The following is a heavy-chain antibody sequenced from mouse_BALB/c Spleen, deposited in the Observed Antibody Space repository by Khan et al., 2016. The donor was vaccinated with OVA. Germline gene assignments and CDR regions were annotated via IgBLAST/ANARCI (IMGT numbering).Heavy chain of an antibody. CDR2: VNSDGDYT. J-gene: IGHJ3*01. D-gene: IGHD2-1*01. CDR3: ARSAYGNFAY. CDR1: GFTFSTYA. Sequence: EVQVVESGGGLAKPGGSLKLSCAASGFTFSTYAMSWVRQTPERRLEWVATVNSDGDYTFYPDNVTGRFTISRDNAKNTLYLQMSSLGSEDTAMYYCARSAYGNFAYWGQGTLVTVSA. V-gene: IGHV5-9-3*01.